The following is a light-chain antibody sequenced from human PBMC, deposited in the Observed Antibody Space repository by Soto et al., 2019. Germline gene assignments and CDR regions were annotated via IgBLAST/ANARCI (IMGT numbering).Light chain of an antibody. Sequence: QSVLTQPASVSGSPGQSITISCTGTSSDIGGLFNYVSWYQQHPGKAPKLLIYDVNVRPSGVSDRFSGSKYGNTASLTISGLQAEDEAAYFCSSYSSGATPVVFGGGTKLTVL. CDR3: SSYSSGATPVV. CDR2: DVN. V-gene: IGLV2-14*03. J-gene: IGLJ2*01. CDR1: SSDIGGLFNY.